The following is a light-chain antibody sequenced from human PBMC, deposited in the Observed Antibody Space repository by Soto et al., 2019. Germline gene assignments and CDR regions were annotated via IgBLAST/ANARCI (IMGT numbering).Light chain of an antibody. V-gene: IGKV1-5*01. J-gene: IGKJ1*01. Sequence: QMAQSPSTLSAPAGDRDTVTCRASQSIIAWLAWYQQNPGKAPKLLMYDAFNLESGVPSRFSGSGSGTEFTLTISNLQPDDFATYYCQQYENYWTFGQGTKVDIK. CDR3: QQYENYWT. CDR2: DAF. CDR1: QSIIAW.